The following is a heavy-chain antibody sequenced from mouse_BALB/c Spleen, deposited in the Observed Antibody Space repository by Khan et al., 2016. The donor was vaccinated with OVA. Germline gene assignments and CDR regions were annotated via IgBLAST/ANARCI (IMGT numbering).Heavy chain of an antibody. CDR3: ARDDYFVGDAMDY. Sequence: VQLQESGPELVKPGASVRISCKASGYTFTTYYIHWVKQRPGQGLQWIGWIYPGSVNPQYNEQFKGKATLTADKSSSTAYMQLSCLTSEDSAVYFCARDDYFVGDAMDYWGQGTSVTVSS. CDR1: GYTFTTYY. CDR2: IYPGSVNP. D-gene: IGHD2-4*01. V-gene: IGHV1S56*01. J-gene: IGHJ4*01.